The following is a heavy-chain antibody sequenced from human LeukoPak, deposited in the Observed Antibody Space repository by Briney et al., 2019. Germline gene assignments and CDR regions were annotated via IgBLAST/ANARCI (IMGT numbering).Heavy chain of an antibody. Sequence: PGGSLRLSCLASGFTFSDCDMSGVRLSPGKAPEGVSAITSSGGTSFYADSVKGRFTISRDNSKSTMYLQMSGLRADDTAVYYCAEIGSGNKFAFWGQGTLVTVSS. CDR1: GFTFSDCD. J-gene: IGHJ4*02. V-gene: IGHV3-23*01. CDR3: AEIGSGNKFAF. D-gene: IGHD3-3*01. CDR2: ITSSGGTS.